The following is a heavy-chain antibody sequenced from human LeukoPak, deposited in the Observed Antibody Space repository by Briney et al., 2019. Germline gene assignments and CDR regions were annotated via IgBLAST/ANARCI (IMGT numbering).Heavy chain of an antibody. J-gene: IGHJ6*03. V-gene: IGHV1-3*03. CDR3: ARGIWSATRASYYMDV. Sequence: ASVKVSCKASGYTFTTYTMHWVRQAPGQRLEWMGWINADTGNTKCSQEFQGRVTITRDTSASTAYMEFSSLRSEDMAVYYCARGIWSATRASYYMDVWGKGTTVTVSS. CDR1: GYTFTTYT. CDR2: INADTGNT. D-gene: IGHD3-3*01.